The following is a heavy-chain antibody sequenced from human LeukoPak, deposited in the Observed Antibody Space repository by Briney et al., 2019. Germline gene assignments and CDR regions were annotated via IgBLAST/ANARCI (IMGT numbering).Heavy chain of an antibody. CDR1: GYTFTGYY. CDR2: INPNSGGT. CDR3: ARAYGSGSYFALDI. V-gene: IGHV1-2*06. Sequence: ASVKVSCKASGYTFTGYYMHWVRQAPGQGLEWMGRINPNSGGTNSAQKFQGRVTMTRDTSITTAYMELSSLRFDDTAVYYCARAYGSGSYFALDIWGQGTMVTVSS. J-gene: IGHJ3*02. D-gene: IGHD3-10*01.